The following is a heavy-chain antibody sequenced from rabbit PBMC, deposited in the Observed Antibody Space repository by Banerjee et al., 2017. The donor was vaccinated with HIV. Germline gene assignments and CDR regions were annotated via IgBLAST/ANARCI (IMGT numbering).Heavy chain of an antibody. Sequence: QSLEESGGGLVKPGASLTLTCKASGFSFSSGYDMCWVRQAPGKGLEWIGCIYAGSSGSTYYASWAKGRFTISKTSSTTVTLQMTSLTAADTATYFCARGGRIVWLALWGPGTLVTVS. D-gene: IGHD6-1*01. J-gene: IGHJ6*01. V-gene: IGHV1S40*01. CDR1: GFSFSSGYD. CDR3: ARGGRIVWLAL. CDR2: IYAGSSGST.